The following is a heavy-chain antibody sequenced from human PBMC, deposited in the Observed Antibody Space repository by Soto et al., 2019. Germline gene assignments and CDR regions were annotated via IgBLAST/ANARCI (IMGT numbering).Heavy chain of an antibody. CDR2: SAGGNGNK. D-gene: IGHD1-26*01. CDR1: GDGFRRYD. J-gene: IGHJ4*02. CDR3: ARESDHYQDFFEH. Sequence: GASVKVSLQASGDGFRRYDVQWVRPAPGQGLERMGRSAGGNGNKRDSEKFQDRLAISRDTRANTVHMELSGLRSEDTAVYYCARESDHYQDFFEHWGQGALLTVSS. V-gene: IGHV1-3*01.